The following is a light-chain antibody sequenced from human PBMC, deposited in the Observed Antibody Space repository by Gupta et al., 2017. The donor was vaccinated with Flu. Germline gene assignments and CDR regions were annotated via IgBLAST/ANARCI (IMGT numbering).Light chain of an antibody. V-gene: IGLV1-47*01. CDR1: SSNIENDN. J-gene: IGLJ1*01. Sequence: QSVLTQPPSASGTAGQRVTISCSGSSSNIENDNVYWYQQLPGTAPKLLIYNDDQRPSGVPDRFSGSKSGTSASLAISGLRAEDEADYYCGIWDDSLTGYVFGTGTKVTVL. CDR2: NDD. CDR3: GIWDDSLTGYV.